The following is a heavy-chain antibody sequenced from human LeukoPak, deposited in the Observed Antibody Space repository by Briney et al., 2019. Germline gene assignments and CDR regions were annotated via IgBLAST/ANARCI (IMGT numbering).Heavy chain of an antibody. V-gene: IGHV3-7*03. Sequence: PGGSLRLSCAASGFTFSSHWMSWVRQAPGKGLEWVANIKQDGSEKYYVDSVKGRFTISRDNAKNSLYLQMNSLRAEDTAVYYCARDPSPNRYGYPAFDYWGQGTLVTVSS. CDR3: ARDPSPNRYGYPAFDY. CDR2: IKQDGSEK. D-gene: IGHD5-18*01. CDR1: GFTFSSHW. J-gene: IGHJ4*02.